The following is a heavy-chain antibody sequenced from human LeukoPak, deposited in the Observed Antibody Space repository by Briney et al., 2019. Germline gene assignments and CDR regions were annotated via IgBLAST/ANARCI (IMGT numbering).Heavy chain of an antibody. J-gene: IGHJ4*02. CDR3: AAKKGGSSNFDY. D-gene: IGHD3-16*01. CDR2: ISRNSATI. CDR1: GFTFDDYT. Sequence: PGGSLRLSCAASGFTFDDYTTHWVRQGPGQGLEWVSGISRNSATIVYADSVKGRFTISRDNARNSLYLQMNSLRAEDMAFYYCAAKKGGSSNFDYWGQGTLVTVSS. V-gene: IGHV3-9*03.